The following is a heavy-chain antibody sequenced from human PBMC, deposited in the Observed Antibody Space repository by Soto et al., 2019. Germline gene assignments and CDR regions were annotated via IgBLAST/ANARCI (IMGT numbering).Heavy chain of an antibody. Sequence: PSETLSLTCTVSGGSISSSSYYWGWIRQPPGKGLEWIGSIYYSGSTYYNPSLKSRVTISVDTSKNQFSLKLSSVTAADTAVYYCARHSTGYYDSSGYYYGVYYYYGMDVWGQGTTVTVSS. CDR2: IYYSGST. CDR1: GGSISSSSYY. V-gene: IGHV4-39*01. J-gene: IGHJ6*02. D-gene: IGHD3-22*01. CDR3: ARHSTGYYDSSGYYYGVYYYYGMDV.